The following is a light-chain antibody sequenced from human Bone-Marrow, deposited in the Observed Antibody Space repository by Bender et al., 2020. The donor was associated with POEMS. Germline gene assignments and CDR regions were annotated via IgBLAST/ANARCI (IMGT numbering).Light chain of an antibody. Sequence: QSVLTQPPSVSEDPRQRATISCSGGSSNIGNNAVNWYQQLPGKAPTLLIYNDDLLASGVSDRFSASKSATSASLAISGLQSEDEADYFCATWDDSLDGWVFGGGTKLTVL. J-gene: IGLJ3*02. CDR3: ATWDDSLDGWV. CDR2: NDD. CDR1: SSNIGNNA. V-gene: IGLV1-36*01.